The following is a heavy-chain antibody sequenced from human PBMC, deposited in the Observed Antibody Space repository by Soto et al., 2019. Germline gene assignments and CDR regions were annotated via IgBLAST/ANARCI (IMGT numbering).Heavy chain of an antibody. V-gene: IGHV4-59*01. Sequence: SETLSLTCTVSGGSISTYGWSWIRQPPGKGLEWIGYIYYSGSTNYNPSLKSRVTISVDTSKNQFSLKLSSVSAADTAVYYCARDGSRYDFWSGPYYFDYWGQGTLLTVSS. D-gene: IGHD3-3*01. CDR3: ARDGSRYDFWSGPYYFDY. CDR2: IYYSGST. CDR1: GGSISTYG. J-gene: IGHJ4*02.